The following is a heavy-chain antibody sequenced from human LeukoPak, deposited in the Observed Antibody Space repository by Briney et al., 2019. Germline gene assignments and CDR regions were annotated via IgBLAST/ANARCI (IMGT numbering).Heavy chain of an antibody. D-gene: IGHD4-23*01. J-gene: IGHJ4*02. CDR2: IKQDGSEK. CDR3: AREYGGTLDY. Sequence: GGSLRLSCTASGFTFTTYWMSWVRHPPGKGLEWVANIKQDGSEKYYVDSVKGRFTISRDNAKNSLYLQMNSLRAEGTAVYYCAREYGGTLDYWGQGTLVTVSS. V-gene: IGHV3-7*01. CDR1: GFTFTTYW.